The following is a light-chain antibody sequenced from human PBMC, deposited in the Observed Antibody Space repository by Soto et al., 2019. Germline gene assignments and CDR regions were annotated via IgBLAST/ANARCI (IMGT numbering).Light chain of an antibody. CDR3: AAWDGSLNNVL. V-gene: IGLV1-44*01. J-gene: IGLJ2*01. CDR2: GDN. CDR1: GSSIGTNT. Sequence: QSVLTQPPSASGTPGPRVTISCSGSGSSIGTNTVNWYRQLPGTAPKLLIYGDNQRPSGVPDRFSGSKSGTSASLAISGLQFEDEAEYYCAAWDGSLNNVLFGGGTKLTVL.